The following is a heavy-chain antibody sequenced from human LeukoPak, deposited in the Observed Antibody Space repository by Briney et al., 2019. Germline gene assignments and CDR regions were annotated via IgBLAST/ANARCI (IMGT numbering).Heavy chain of an antibody. J-gene: IGHJ4*02. D-gene: IGHD6-13*01. Sequence: HPGGSLRLSCVASGFNYNTYWMSWVRQAPGKGLEWVANIKQDGSEKNYVDSVKGRFTISRDNAKNSLYLQMNSLRAEDTAVYYCAREASGAAAGYFDYWGQGTLVTVSS. V-gene: IGHV3-7*03. CDR3: AREASGAAAGYFDY. CDR2: IKQDGSEK. CDR1: GFNYNTYW.